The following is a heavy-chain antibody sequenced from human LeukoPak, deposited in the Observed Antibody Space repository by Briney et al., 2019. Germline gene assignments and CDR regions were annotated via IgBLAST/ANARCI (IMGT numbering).Heavy chain of an antibody. CDR2: IKPSGSEK. CDR1: GFTFSNYW. CDR3: ARDLDTYVVLTAYDTFDI. Sequence: GGSLRLSCEGSGFTFSNYWMTWVRQAPEKGLEWVANIKPSGSEKHYADSVEGRFTISRDNAKNSLYLQMNSLRAEDTAVYYCARDLDTYVVLTAYDTFDIWGQGTMVTVSS. V-gene: IGHV3-7*01. J-gene: IGHJ3*02. D-gene: IGHD2-21*02.